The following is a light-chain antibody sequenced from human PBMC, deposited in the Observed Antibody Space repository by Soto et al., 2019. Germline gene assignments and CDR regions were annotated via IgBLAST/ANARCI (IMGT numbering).Light chain of an antibody. CDR1: QSVSNN. Sequence: EIVMTQSPATLSVSPGERATLSCRASQSVSNNLAWYQQKPGQAPRLLIYGASTRATGIPARFSGSGSGIEFTLTISSLQSEDFAVYYCQQYNNWPPLTFGAGTKVEIK. J-gene: IGKJ4*01. V-gene: IGKV3D-15*01. CDR3: QQYNNWPPLT. CDR2: GAS.